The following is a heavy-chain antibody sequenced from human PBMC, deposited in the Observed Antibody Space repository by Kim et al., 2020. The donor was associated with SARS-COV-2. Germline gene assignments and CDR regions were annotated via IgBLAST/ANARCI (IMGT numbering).Heavy chain of an antibody. CDR1: GFTFSSYA. Sequence: GGSLRLSCAASGFTFSSYAMHWVRQAPGKGLEWVAVISYDGSNKYYADSVKGRFTISRDNSKNTLYLQMNSLRAEDTAVYYCAREMWGIAAAGKSWASLAGGTGSSSYDYWGQGTLVTVSS. J-gene: IGHJ4*02. CDR3: AREMWGIAAAGKSWASLAGGTGSSSYDY. D-gene: IGHD6-13*01. CDR2: ISYDGSNK. V-gene: IGHV3-30-3*01.